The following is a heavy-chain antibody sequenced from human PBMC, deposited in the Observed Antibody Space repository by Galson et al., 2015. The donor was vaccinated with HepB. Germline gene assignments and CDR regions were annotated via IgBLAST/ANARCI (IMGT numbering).Heavy chain of an antibody. V-gene: IGHV3-15*01. CDR2: IKSKTDGGTT. Sequence: SLRLSCAASGFTFSNSWMSWVRQAPGKGLEWVARIKSKTDGGTTDYAAPVKGRFTISRDDSKNTLYLQMNSLKTEDTAVYYCTTDGEIVVEPDAFDIWGQGTMVTVSS. CDR1: GFTFSNSW. D-gene: IGHD3-22*01. CDR3: TTDGEIVVEPDAFDI. J-gene: IGHJ3*02.